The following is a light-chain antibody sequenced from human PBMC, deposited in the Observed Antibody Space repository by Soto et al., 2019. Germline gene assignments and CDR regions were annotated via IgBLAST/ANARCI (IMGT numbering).Light chain of an antibody. V-gene: IGLV2-8*01. CDR2: EVT. J-gene: IGLJ1*01. Sequence: QSALTQPPSASGSPGQSVTISCTGTSSDFGGYNYVSWYQQHPGKAPKLIIYEVTQRPSGFPDRFSGSKSGNTASLTVSGLQAEDEADYYCSSYAGSNSYVFGTGTKLTVL. CDR1: SSDFGGYNY. CDR3: SSYAGSNSYV.